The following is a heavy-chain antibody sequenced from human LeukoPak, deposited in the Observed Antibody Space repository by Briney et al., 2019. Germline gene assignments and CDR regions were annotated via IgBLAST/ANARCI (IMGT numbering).Heavy chain of an antibody. D-gene: IGHD3-10*01. CDR2: INSDGSST. J-gene: IGHJ4*02. V-gene: IGHV3-74*01. CDR1: GFTFSSYW. CDR3: ARDSAYYGSGSYYSSGLFY. Sequence: GGSLRLSCAASGFTFSSYWMHWVRHAPGKGLVWVSRINSDGSSTSYADSVKGRFTISRDNAKNTLYLQMNSLRAEDTAVYYCARDSAYYGSGSYYSSGLFYWGQGTLVTVSS.